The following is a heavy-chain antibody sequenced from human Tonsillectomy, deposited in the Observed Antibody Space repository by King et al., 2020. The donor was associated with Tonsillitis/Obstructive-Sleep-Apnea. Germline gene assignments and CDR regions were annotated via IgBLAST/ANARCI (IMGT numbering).Heavy chain of an antibody. D-gene: IGHD2-8*01. Sequence: VQLVESGGGVVQPGGSLRLSCVASRFSFSSYWMHWVRQAPGKGLEWVSRINRDGTSITYADSVKGRFNVSRDNDKNTLYLQMNSLGAEDTAVYFCARAKGSCANGVCISRGLDYWGQGTLVAVSS. CDR3: ARAKGSCANGVCISRGLDY. CDR2: INRDGTSI. V-gene: IGHV3-74*03. J-gene: IGHJ4*02. CDR1: RFSFSSYW.